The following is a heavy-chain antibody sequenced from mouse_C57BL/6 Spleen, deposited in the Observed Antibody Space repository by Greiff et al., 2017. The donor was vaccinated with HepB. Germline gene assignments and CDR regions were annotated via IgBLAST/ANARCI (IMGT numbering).Heavy chain of an antibody. CDR1: GYTFTSYW. V-gene: IGHV1-69*01. CDR3: ARNYGSSYRFDY. J-gene: IGHJ2*01. D-gene: IGHD1-1*01. CDR2: IDPSDSYT. Sequence: QVQLQQSGAELVMPGASVKLSCKASGYTFTSYWMHWVKQRPGQGLEWIGEIDPSDSYTNYNQKFKGKSTLTVDKSSSTAYMQLSSLTSEDSAVYYCARNYGSSYRFDYWGQGTTLTVSS.